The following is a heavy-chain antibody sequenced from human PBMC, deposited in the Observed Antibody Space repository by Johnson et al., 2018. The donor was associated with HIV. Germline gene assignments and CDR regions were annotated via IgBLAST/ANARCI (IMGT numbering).Heavy chain of an antibody. J-gene: IGHJ3*02. CDR1: GFTFSSYW. Sequence: VQLVESGGGLVQPGGSLRLSCAASGFTFSSYWMSWVRQAPGKGLEWVANIKQDGSEKYFADSVKGRFTISRDSSKNTLYLQMNSLRAEDTAVYYCARGLSSGYSGYAFDIWGQGTMVTVSS. V-gene: IGHV3-7*01. CDR2: IKQDGSEK. CDR3: ARGLSSGYSGYAFDI. D-gene: IGHD3-22*01.